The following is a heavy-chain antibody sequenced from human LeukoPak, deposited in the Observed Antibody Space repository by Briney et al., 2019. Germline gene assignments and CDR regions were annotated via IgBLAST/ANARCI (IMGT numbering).Heavy chain of an antibody. V-gene: IGHV1-8*01. D-gene: IGHD6-13*01. CDR2: MNPNSGNT. CDR1: GYTVTSYD. CDR3: ARISSSWYDYYYGMDV. Sequence: ASVKVSCKASGYTVTSYDINWVRQATGQGLEWMGWMNPNSGNTGYAQKFQGRVTMTRNTSISTAYMELSSLRSEDTAVYYCARISSSWYDYYYGMDVWGQGTTVTVSS. J-gene: IGHJ6*02.